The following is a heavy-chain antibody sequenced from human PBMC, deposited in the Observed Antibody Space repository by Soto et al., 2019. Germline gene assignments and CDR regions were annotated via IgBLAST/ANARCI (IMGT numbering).Heavy chain of an antibody. CDR2: IYDGGTT. CDR1: GGSISSAAYC. Sequence: QVQLQESGPRLVSPSQTLSLTCTVSGGSISSAAYCWSWIRQSPDKGLEWIGHIYDGGTTYSSPSLKGRVTISADTSETQFSLTLSSVSAADTAVYYCARGPSGDKIDYWGQGSQVTVAS. CDR3: ARGPSGDKIDY. D-gene: IGHD7-27*01. J-gene: IGHJ4*02. V-gene: IGHV4-30-4*01.